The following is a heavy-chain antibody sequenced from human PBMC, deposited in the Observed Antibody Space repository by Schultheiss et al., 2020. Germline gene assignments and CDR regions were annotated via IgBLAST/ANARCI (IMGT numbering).Heavy chain of an antibody. CDR2: INHSGST. D-gene: IGHD3-3*01. J-gene: IGHJ6*04. Sequence: SQTLSLTCTVSGGSISSYYWSWIRQPPGKGLEWIGEINHSGSTNYNPSLKSRVTISVDTSKNQFSLKLSSVTAADTAVYYCARESLPSIFGVVIISDPGYYYGMDVWGKGTTVTVSS. CDR3: ARESLPSIFGVVIISDPGYYYGMDV. CDR1: GGSISSYY. V-gene: IGHV4-34*09.